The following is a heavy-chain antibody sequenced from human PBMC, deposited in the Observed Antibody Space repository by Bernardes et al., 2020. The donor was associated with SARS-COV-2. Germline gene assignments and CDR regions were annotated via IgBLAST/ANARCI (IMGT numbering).Heavy chain of an antibody. CDR1: GYTFLSYG. CDR3: ARDTFRLHWNDGGAFDI. D-gene: IGHD1-1*01. J-gene: IGHJ3*02. V-gene: IGHV1-18*01. CDR2: ISPYNGDT. Sequence: ASVKVSCKTSGYTFLSYGINWVRQAPGQGLEWMGWISPYNGDTKYAQNVQGSVTLTTDKSTSTAYMELRNLRSDDTAVYYCARDTFRLHWNDGGAFDIWGQGTMVTVSS.